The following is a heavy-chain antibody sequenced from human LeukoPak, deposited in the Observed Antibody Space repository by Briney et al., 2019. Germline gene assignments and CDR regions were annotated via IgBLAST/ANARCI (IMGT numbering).Heavy chain of an antibody. CDR3: ARGEALREVLRYFDWSYYYYGMDV. J-gene: IGHJ6*02. D-gene: IGHD3-9*01. CDR2: IIPIFGTA. CDR1: GGTFSSYA. V-gene: IGHV1-69*13. Sequence: GTSVRVSCKASGGTFSSYAISWVRQAPGQGLEWMGGIIPIFGTAHYASRFQGRVTITADESTSTAYMELSSLRSEDTAVYYCARGEALREVLRYFDWSYYYYGMDVWGQGTTVTLS.